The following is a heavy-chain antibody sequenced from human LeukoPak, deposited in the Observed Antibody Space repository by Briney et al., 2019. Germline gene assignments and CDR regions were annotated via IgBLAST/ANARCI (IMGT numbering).Heavy chain of an antibody. J-gene: IGHJ4*02. Sequence: SETLSLTCTVSGGSISSYYWSWIRQPPGKGLEWIGYNYYSGSTNYNPSLKSRVTISVDTSKNQFSLKLSSVTVVDTAVYYCARTPRNGYNYYFDYWGQGTLVTVSS. CDR2: NYYSGST. CDR3: ARTPRNGYNYYFDY. D-gene: IGHD5-24*01. V-gene: IGHV4-59*01. CDR1: GGSISSYY.